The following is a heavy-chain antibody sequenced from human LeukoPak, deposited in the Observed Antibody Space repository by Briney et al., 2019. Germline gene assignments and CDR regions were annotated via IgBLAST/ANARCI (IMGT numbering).Heavy chain of an antibody. D-gene: IGHD4-11*01. CDR3: ARDGHLLTTVTTPDYYYGMDV. V-gene: IGHV3-11*04. CDR2: ISSSGDTI. CDR1: GLTFSDFY. Sequence: PGRSLRLSCAASGLTFSDFYMSWIRQAPGKGLEWVSHISSSGDTIYYADSVRGRFTISRDNSKNTLYLQMNSLRAEDTAVYYCARDGHLLTTVTTPDYYYGMDVWGQGTTVTVSS. J-gene: IGHJ6*02.